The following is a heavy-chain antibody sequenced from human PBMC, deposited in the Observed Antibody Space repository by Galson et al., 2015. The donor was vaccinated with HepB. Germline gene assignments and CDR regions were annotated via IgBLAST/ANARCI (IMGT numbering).Heavy chain of an antibody. Sequence: SVKVSCKAPGYTFINFDISWVRQAPGQGLDWMGWISGYNGNTNYAQNLQGRVTMTTDTSTSTACMELRSLRSDDTAVYYCARVPSTGRGNWFDPWGQGTLVTVSS. CDR3: ARVPSTGRGNWFDP. CDR1: GYTFINFD. CDR2: ISGYNGNT. D-gene: IGHD1-1*01. V-gene: IGHV1-18*01. J-gene: IGHJ5*02.